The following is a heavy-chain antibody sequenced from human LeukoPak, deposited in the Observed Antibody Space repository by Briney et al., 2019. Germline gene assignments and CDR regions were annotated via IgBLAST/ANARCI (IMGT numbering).Heavy chain of an antibody. D-gene: IGHD3-10*01. CDR3: AKLLRGTVVPYYDY. J-gene: IGHJ4*02. Sequence: PGGSLRLSCAASGITFITSAMSWVRQAPGKGLEWVSAISGSSGSTYYADSVKGRFTISRDNSKNTLHLQMNSLRVEDTAVYYCAKLLRGTVVPYYDYWGQGTLVTVSS. V-gene: IGHV3-23*01. CDR2: ISGSSGST. CDR1: GITFITSA.